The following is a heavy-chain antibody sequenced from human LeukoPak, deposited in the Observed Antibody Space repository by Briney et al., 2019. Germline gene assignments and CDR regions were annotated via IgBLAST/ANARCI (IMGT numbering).Heavy chain of an antibody. CDR2: ISSSSSYI. CDR3: ARFSMSSPLVDY. CDR1: GFTFSSYS. Sequence: GGSLRLSCAASGFTFSSYSINWVRQAPGKGLEWVSSISSSSSYIYYADSVKGRFTISRDNAKNSLYLQMNSLRAEDTAVYYCARFSMSSPLVDYWGQGTLVTVSS. D-gene: IGHD5/OR15-5a*01. V-gene: IGHV3-21*01. J-gene: IGHJ4*02.